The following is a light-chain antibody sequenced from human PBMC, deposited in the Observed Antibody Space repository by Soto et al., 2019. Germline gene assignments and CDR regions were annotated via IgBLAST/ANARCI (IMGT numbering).Light chain of an antibody. CDR1: QSVTSS. CDR3: KKYLRYS. CDR2: GAA. J-gene: IGKJ1*01. Sequence: EVVMTQSPATLSVSPGDTATLSCRASQSVTSSLAWYQQKPGQPPMLLMYGAATRATGFPARFSSRTSGTQSTLTLRRVESAVFASHQCKKYLRYSFGQGTKVDIK. V-gene: IGKV3-15*01.